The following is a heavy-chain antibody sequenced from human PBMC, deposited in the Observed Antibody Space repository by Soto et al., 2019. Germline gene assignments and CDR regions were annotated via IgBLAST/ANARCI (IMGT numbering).Heavy chain of an antibody. D-gene: IGHD2-15*01. CDR2: IYYSGST. V-gene: IGHV4-31*03. CDR3: ARGGYCSGGSRPFDY. Sequence: SETLSLTCTVSGGSISSGGYYWSWIRQHPGKGLEWIGYIYYSGSTYYNPSLKSRVTISVDTSKNQFSLKLSSVTAADTAVYYCARGGYCSGGSRPFDYWGQGTLVTVSS. J-gene: IGHJ4*02. CDR1: GGSISSGGYY.